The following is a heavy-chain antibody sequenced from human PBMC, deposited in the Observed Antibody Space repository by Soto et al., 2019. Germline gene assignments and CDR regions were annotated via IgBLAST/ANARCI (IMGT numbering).Heavy chain of an antibody. V-gene: IGHV4-38-2*01. J-gene: IGHJ4*02. D-gene: IGHD6-13*01. CDR2: FYHTGST. CDR3: ARGGPYSSSLYYFDY. Sequence: SETLSLTCDVSGDSITSGYYWGFIRQPPGKGLEWMGSFYHTGSTHYNPSLKSRVTISVDTSTNQFSLKLTSVTAADTAVYYCARGGPYSSSLYYFDYWGQGTLVTVSS. CDR1: GDSITSGYY.